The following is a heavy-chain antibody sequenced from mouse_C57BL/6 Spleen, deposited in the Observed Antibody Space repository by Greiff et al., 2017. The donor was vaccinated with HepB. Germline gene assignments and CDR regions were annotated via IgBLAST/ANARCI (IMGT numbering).Heavy chain of an antibody. CDR1: GFSLTSYG. CDR2: IWSGGST. V-gene: IGHV2-2*01. J-gene: IGHJ3*01. Sequence: QVQLQQSGPGLVQPSQSLSITCTVSGFSLTSYGVHWVRQSPGKGLVWLGVIWSGGSTDYNAAFISRLSISKDNSKSQVFFKMNSLQADDTAIYYCARNGDYGNYVGFAYWGQGTLVTVSA. D-gene: IGHD2-1*01. CDR3: ARNGDYGNYVGFAY.